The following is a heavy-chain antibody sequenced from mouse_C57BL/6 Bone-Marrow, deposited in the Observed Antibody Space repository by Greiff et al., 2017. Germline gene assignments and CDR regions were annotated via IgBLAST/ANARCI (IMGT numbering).Heavy chain of an antibody. V-gene: IGHV5-16*01. CDR2: INYDGSST. J-gene: IGHJ2*01. D-gene: IGHD2-4*01. Sequence: EVKLVESEGGLVQPGSSMKLSCTASGFTFSDYYMAWVRQVPEKGLEWVANINYDGSSTYYLDSLKSRFIISRDNAKNILYLQMSSLKSEDTATYYCAREGDYPDYWGQGTTLTVSS. CDR3: AREGDYPDY. CDR1: GFTFSDYY.